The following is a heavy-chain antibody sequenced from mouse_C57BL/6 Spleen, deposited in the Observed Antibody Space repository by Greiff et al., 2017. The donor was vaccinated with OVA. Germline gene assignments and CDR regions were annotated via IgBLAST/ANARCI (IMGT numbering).Heavy chain of an antibody. CDR3: ARGYDGYWYFDV. D-gene: IGHD2-3*01. V-gene: IGHV1-22*01. J-gene: IGHJ1*03. CDR2: INPNNGGT. Sequence: VQLQQSGPELVKPGASVKMSCKASGYTFTDYNMHWVKQSHGKSLEWIGYINPNNGGTSYNQKFKGKATLTVNKSSSTAYMELRSLTSEDSAVYYCARGYDGYWYFDVWGTGTTVTVSS. CDR1: GYTFTDYN.